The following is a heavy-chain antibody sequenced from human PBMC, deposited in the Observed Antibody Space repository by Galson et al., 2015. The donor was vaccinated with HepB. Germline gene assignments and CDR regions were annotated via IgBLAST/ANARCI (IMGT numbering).Heavy chain of an antibody. CDR2: ISYDGSNK. D-gene: IGHD1-1*01. Sequence: SLRLSCAASGFTFSNYAVHWLRQAPGKGLQWVAVISYDGSNKYYADSVKGRFTISRDNSKNTLYLQMNSLRPEDTAVYYCARDPSIWHDDRFAYWYFDLWGRGTLVTVSS. CDR3: ARDPSIWHDDRFAYWYFDL. V-gene: IGHV3-30-3*01. CDR1: GFTFSNYA. J-gene: IGHJ2*01.